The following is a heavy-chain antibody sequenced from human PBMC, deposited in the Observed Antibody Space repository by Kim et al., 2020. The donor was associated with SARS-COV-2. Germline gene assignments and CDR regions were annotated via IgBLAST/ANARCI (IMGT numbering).Heavy chain of an antibody. V-gene: IGHV1-69*01. Sequence: GRVTITADESTSTAYMELSSLRSEDTAVYYCARELNSSSRNGGLDYYFDYWGQGTLVTVSS. CDR3: ARELNSSSRNGGLDYYFDY. D-gene: IGHD6-13*01. J-gene: IGHJ4*02.